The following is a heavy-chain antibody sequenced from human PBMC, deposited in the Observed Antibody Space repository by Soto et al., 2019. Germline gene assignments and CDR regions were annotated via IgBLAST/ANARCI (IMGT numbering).Heavy chain of an antibody. J-gene: IGHJ4*02. D-gene: IGHD3-22*01. CDR1: GGSISSGGYY. V-gene: IGHV4-31*03. Sequence: QVQLQESGPGLVKPPQTLSLTCTVSGGSISSGGYYWSWIRQHPGKGLEWIGYIYYSGSTYYNPSLKSRVTISVDTSKNQFSLKLSSVTAADTAVYYCARAELNYYDSSGYPDYWGQGALVTVSS. CDR2: IYYSGST. CDR3: ARAELNYYDSSGYPDY.